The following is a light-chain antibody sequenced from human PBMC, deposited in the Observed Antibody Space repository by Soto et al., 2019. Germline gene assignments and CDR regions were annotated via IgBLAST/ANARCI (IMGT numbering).Light chain of an antibody. CDR3: QQRSNWPLT. V-gene: IGKV3-11*01. CDR2: DAS. CDR1: QSVSSY. Sequence: IVLTHSRATLSLSLEERDTGSCRASQSVSSYLAWYQQKPGQAPRLLIYDASNRATGIPARFSGSGSGTDFTLTIFSLEPEDFAAYYCQQRSNWPLTFGGGTKVDI. J-gene: IGKJ4*01.